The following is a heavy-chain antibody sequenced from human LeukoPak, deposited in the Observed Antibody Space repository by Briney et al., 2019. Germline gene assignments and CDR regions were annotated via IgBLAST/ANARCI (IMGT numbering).Heavy chain of an antibody. J-gene: IGHJ4*02. CDR1: GGSFSGYY. CDR3: ARFGSGWYYFHY. V-gene: IGHV4-34*01. D-gene: IGHD6-19*01. CDR2: INHSGST. Sequence: SETLSLTCAVYGGSFSGYYWSWIRQPPGKGLEWIGEINHSGSTNYNPSLKSRVTISVDTSKSQFSLKLSSVTVADTAVYYCARFGSGWYYFHYWGQGTLVTVSS.